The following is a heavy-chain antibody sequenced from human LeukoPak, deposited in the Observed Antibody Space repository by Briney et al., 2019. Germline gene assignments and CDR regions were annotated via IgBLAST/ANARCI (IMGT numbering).Heavy chain of an antibody. Sequence: SETLSLTCTVSGGSISSYYWSWIRQPPGKGLEWIGEINHSGSTNYNPSLKSRVTISVDTSKNQFSLKLSSVTAADTAIYYCARGAASGFSTGWYFDLWGRGTLVTVSS. CDR2: INHSGST. V-gene: IGHV4-34*01. D-gene: IGHD3/OR15-3a*01. CDR3: ARGAASGFSTGWYFDL. CDR1: GGSISSYY. J-gene: IGHJ2*01.